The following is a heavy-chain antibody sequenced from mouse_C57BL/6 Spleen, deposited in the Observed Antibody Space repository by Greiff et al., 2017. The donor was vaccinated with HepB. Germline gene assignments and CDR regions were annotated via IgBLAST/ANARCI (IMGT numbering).Heavy chain of an antibody. CDR2: IYPGDGDT. CDR3: ARGSTMVTGFAY. J-gene: IGHJ3*01. D-gene: IGHD2-2*01. Sequence: VQLQQSGAELVKPGASVKISCKASGYAFSSYWMNWVKQRPGKGLEWIGQIYPGDGDTNYNGKFKGKATLTVDKSSSTAYMQLSSLTSEDSAVYYCARGSTMVTGFAYWGQGTLVTVSA. CDR1: GYAFSSYW. V-gene: IGHV1-80*01.